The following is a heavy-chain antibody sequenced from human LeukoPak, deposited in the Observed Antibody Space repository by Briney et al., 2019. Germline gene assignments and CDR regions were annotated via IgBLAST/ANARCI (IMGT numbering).Heavy chain of an antibody. D-gene: IGHD1-26*01. CDR2: ISSSSSYI. J-gene: IGHJ4*02. V-gene: IGHV3-21*01. Sequence: GVSLRLSCAAPGFTFSSYSMNWVRQAPGKGLEWVSSISSSSSYIYYADSVKGRFTISRDNAKNSLYLQMNSLRAEDTAVYYCASKIVGAKGFDYWGQGTLVTVSS. CDR1: GFTFSSYS. CDR3: ASKIVGAKGFDY.